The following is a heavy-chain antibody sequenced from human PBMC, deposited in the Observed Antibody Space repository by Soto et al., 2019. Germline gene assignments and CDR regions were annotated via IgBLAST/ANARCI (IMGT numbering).Heavy chain of an antibody. Sequence: GGSLRLSCAASGFTFSSHAMSWVRQAPGKGLEWVSGINISGGTTYYADSVKGRFTISRDISKNTLVLQMSSLRAEDTAVYYCAKDTGRELDYWGQGTRVTVS. CDR2: INISGGTT. V-gene: IGHV3-23*01. D-gene: IGHD1-1*01. CDR3: AKDTGRELDY. CDR1: GFTFSSHA. J-gene: IGHJ4*02.